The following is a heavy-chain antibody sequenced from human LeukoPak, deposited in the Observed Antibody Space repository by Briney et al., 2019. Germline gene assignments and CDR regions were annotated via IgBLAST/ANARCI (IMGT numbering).Heavy chain of an antibody. V-gene: IGHV1-2*02. CDR2: MNVKTGAT. D-gene: IGHD1-26*01. J-gene: IGHJ4*02. CDR1: GYTFTDYY. Sequence: ASVKVSCKASGYTFTDYYIHWVRQAPGHGLEWLGWMNVKTGATRSAQRFPGRFTMTRDTSIGTASMEFSSLTSDDTAIYYCARQSGTYWGLDYWGQGTLVTVSS. CDR3: ARQSGTYWGLDY.